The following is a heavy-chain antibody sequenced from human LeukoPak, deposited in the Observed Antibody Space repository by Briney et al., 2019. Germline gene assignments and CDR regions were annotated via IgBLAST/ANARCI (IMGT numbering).Heavy chain of an antibody. Sequence: SETLSLTCNVSGDSISSHYWSWIRQPPGKGLEWIGYVYYSGGTNYNPSLKSRVTISVDTSKNQFSLKLSSVTAADTAVYYCARAPAVGVTIFGVVIPDAPDIWGQGTMVTVSS. J-gene: IGHJ3*02. D-gene: IGHD3-3*01. CDR2: VYYSGGT. CDR3: ARAPAVGVTIFGVVIPDAPDI. V-gene: IGHV4-59*11. CDR1: GDSISSHY.